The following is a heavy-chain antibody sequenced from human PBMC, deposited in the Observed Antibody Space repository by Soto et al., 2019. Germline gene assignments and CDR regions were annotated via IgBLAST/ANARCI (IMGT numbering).Heavy chain of an antibody. D-gene: IGHD2-15*01. CDR2: IQSGGST. CDR1: GFTVSTKY. CDR3: TRDDVYCDGGGCYGVPMDV. Sequence: EVQLVESGGGLVQPGGSLRLSCAASGFTVSTKYMSWVRQAPGKGLEWVSLIQSGGSTYYAGSVEGRFTISRDNSENMLFLQMNSLRVEDTAMYYCTRDDVYCDGGGCYGVPMDVWSKGTTVTVSA. V-gene: IGHV3-66*01. J-gene: IGHJ6*04.